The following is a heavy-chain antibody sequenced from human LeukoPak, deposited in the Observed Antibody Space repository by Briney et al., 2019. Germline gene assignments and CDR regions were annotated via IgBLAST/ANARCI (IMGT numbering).Heavy chain of an antibody. J-gene: IGHJ4*02. CDR2: ISGSGGST. CDR1: GFTFSSYA. Sequence: GGSLRLSCAASGFTFSSYAMSWVRQAPGKGLEWVSAISGSGGSTYYADSVKGRFTISRDNSKSTLYLQMNSLRAEDTAVYYCARDGGSGWKPFDYWGQGTLVTVSS. D-gene: IGHD6-19*01. V-gene: IGHV3-23*01. CDR3: ARDGGSGWKPFDY.